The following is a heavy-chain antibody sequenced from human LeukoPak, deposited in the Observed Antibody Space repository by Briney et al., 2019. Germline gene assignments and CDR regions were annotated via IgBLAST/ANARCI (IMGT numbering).Heavy chain of an antibody. Sequence: GGPLRLSCAASGFTFSDYYMSWIRQAPGKGLEWVSYISSSGSTIYYADSVKGRFTISRDNAKNSLYLQMNSLRAEDTAVYYCARRPLDSAAAGTNYYYYYMDVWGKGTTVTVSS. CDR2: ISSSGSTI. J-gene: IGHJ6*03. V-gene: IGHV3-11*04. D-gene: IGHD6-13*01. CDR3: ARRPLDSAAAGTNYYYYYMDV. CDR1: GFTFSDYY.